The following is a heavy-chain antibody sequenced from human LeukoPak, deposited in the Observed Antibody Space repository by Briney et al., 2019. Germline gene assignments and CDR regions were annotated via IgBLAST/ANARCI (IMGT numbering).Heavy chain of an antibody. Sequence: GGSLRLSCVVSGFTFDDYAMHWVRQAPGKGLEWVSLIGGDGTDTYYANSVKGRFTVSRDNSKKSLYLRMSSLRTEDTALYYCAKAYCGGDCYPGDYWGQGTLVTVSS. J-gene: IGHJ4*02. CDR1: GFTFDDYA. CDR3: AKAYCGGDCYPGDY. V-gene: IGHV3-43*02. D-gene: IGHD2-21*02. CDR2: IGGDGTDT.